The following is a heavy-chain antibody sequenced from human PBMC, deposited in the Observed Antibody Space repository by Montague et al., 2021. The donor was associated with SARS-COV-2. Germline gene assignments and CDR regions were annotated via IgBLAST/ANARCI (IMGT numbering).Heavy chain of an antibody. D-gene: IGHD2-15*01. V-gene: IGHV3-48*03. CDR3: AKDKGIGYSDFDY. CDR1: GFTFSCYA. J-gene: IGHJ4*01. CDR2: ITSSVNNK. Sequence: SLRLSCAASGFTFSCYAMHWVRQAPGKGLEWVSYITSSVNNKYYADSVKGRFTISRDNSKNTLSLQLNGLRVEDSALYYCAKDKGIGYSDFDYWGQGTLVTVSS.